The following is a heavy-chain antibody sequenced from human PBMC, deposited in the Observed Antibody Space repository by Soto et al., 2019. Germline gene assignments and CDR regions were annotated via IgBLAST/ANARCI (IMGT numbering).Heavy chain of an antibody. V-gene: IGHV3-74*01. CDR3: ARDNWNSY. Sequence: PGGSLRLSCVASGFTFNIYWMHWARQAPGKGLEWVSRIDNDGSATTYADSVKGRFTISRDNAKNTLFLQMNTLRVDDTAVYYCARDNWNSYWGQGTLVTVSS. CDR2: IDNDGSAT. D-gene: IGHD1-1*01. J-gene: IGHJ4*02. CDR1: GFTFNIYW.